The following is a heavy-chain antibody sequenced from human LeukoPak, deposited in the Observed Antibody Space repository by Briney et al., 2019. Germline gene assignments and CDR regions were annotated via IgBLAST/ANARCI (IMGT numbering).Heavy chain of an antibody. CDR1: GYTLAELS. Sequence: ASVTVSCTVSGYTLAELSMHWVRQAPGKGLEWMGGFDPEDGETIYAQKFQGRVTMTEDASTDTAYMELSSLRSEDTAVYYCARNGNRLTYSGSYGGEDAAFDIWGQGTMVTVSS. CDR3: ARNGNRLTYSGSYGGEDAAFDI. D-gene: IGHD1-26*01. V-gene: IGHV1-24*01. J-gene: IGHJ3*02. CDR2: FDPEDGET.